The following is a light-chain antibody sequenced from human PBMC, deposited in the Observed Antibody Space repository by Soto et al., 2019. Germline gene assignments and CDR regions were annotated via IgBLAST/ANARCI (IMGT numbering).Light chain of an antibody. J-gene: IGKJ1*01. CDR1: QSVSSN. CDR3: QRYDSFRT. Sequence: IVVKQSPAALSVSPGERATLSCRASQSVSSNLAWYQQKPGQAPRLLIYGAFKRATGIPDRFSGSGSGTDFTLTISRMEPEDFAVYYCQRYDSFRTFGQGTKVDI. V-gene: IGKV3-20*01. CDR2: GAF.